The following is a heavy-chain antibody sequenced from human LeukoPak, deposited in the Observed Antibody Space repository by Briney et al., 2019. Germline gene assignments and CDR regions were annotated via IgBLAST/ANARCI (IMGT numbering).Heavy chain of an antibody. J-gene: IGHJ4*02. CDR2: IYYRGST. Sequence: PSETLSLTCTVSGYSISSGYDWGWIRQPPGKGLEWIGYIYYRGSTNHNPSLKSRVTISVDTSKNQFSLKLSSVTAADTAVYYCARQDPFWDVRYSYGMFDYWGQGTLVTVSS. V-gene: IGHV4-61*01. D-gene: IGHD5-18*01. CDR3: ARQDPFWDVRYSYGMFDY. CDR1: GYSISSGYD.